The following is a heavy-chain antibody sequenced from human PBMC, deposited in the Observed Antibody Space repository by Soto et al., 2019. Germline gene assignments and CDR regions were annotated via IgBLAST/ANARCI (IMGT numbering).Heavy chain of an antibody. J-gene: IGHJ4*02. CDR1: GFTVSSNY. Sequence: EVQLVETGGGLIQPGGSLRLYCAASGFTVSSNYMSWVRQAPGKGLEWVSVIYSGGSTYYAASVKSRFTISRDNSKNTLYLQMNSLRAEDTAVYYCHGGYYFDFWGQGTLVTVSS. CDR2: IYSGGST. D-gene: IGHD4-17*01. V-gene: IGHV3-53*02. CDR3: HGGYYFDF.